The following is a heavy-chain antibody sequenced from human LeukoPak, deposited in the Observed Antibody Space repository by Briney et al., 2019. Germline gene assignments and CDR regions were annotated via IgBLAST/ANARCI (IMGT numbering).Heavy chain of an antibody. CDR1: GFTFSNAW. D-gene: IGHD6-13*01. V-gene: IGHV3-15*01. Sequence: PGGSLRLSCAASGFTFSNAWMTWVRQAPGKGLEWVGRIKSKTDGGTTDYAAPVKGRFTISRDDSKNTLHLQMNSLKTEDTAVYYCATPKISAAGQIQHWGQGTLVTVSS. CDR2: IKSKTDGGTT. J-gene: IGHJ1*01. CDR3: ATPKISAAGQIQH.